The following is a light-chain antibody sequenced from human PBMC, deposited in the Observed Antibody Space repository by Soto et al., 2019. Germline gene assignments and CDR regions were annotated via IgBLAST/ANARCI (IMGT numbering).Light chain of an antibody. CDR1: QSVSNH. V-gene: IGKV3-11*01. Sequence: EIVLTQSPATLSLSPGERVALSCRASQSVSNHLAWYQHKPGQAPRLLIYDASNRATGTPARFSGSGSGTDFTLTISSLEPEDFAVYYCQKRSSWPPLTFGGGTKVEIK. CDR2: DAS. CDR3: QKRSSWPPLT. J-gene: IGKJ4*01.